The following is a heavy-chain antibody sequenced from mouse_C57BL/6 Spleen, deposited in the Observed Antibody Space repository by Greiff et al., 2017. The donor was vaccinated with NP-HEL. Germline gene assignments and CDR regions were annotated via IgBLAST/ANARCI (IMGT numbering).Heavy chain of an antibody. CDR1: GYTFTSYW. J-gene: IGHJ2*01. V-gene: IGHV1S81*02. D-gene: IGHD1-1*01. CDR3: AISNKIVATYFDY. Sequence: VQLQQSGAELVKAGASVKMSCKASGYTFTSYWMHWVKQRLGQGLEWFAETNPTNGRTYYNEKFKSKATLTVDKSSSTAYMLLSGPTFEDSAVYYCAISNKIVATYFDYWGQGTTLTVSS. CDR2: TNPTNGRT.